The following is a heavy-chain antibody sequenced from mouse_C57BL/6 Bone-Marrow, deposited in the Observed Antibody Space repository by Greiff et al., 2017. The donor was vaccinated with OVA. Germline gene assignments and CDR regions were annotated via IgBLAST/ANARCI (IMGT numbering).Heavy chain of an antibody. J-gene: IGHJ2*01. CDR3: ARYGTYYFDY. Sequence: VKLMESGAELARPGASVKLSCKASGYTFKSYGISWVKQRTGQGLEWIGEIYPRSGNTYYNEKFKGKATLTADKSSSTAYMELRSLTSEDSAVYFCARYGTYYFDYWGQGTTLTVSS. CDR1: GYTFKSYG. V-gene: IGHV1-81*01. D-gene: IGHD4-1*01. CDR2: IYPRSGNT.